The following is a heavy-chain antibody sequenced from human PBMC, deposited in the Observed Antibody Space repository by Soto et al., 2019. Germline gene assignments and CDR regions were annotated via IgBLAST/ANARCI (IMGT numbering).Heavy chain of an antibody. CDR2: TYYRSKWFN. V-gene: IGHV6-1*01. Sequence: PSQTLSLTCAISGDSVSSISAAWNWIRHSPSRGLEWLGRTYYRSKWFNDYAVSVKSRITINPDTSKNSLYLQMNSLRAEDTAVYYCARGFRPGYDGGYNWFDPWGQGTLVTVSS. CDR3: ARGFRPGYDGGYNWFDP. CDR1: GDSVSSISAA. D-gene: IGHD5-12*01. J-gene: IGHJ5*02.